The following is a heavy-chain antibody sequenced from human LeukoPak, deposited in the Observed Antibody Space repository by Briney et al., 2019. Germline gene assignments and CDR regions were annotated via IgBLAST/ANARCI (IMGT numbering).Heavy chain of an antibody. V-gene: IGHV4-39*01. CDR3: ASLYYYDSSGDEKTEYFQH. CDR2: IYYIENT. J-gene: IGHJ1*01. CDR1: GGSINSSSYY. D-gene: IGHD3-22*01. Sequence: KPSETLSLTCTVSGGSINSSSYYWGWIRQPPGKGLEWIGSIYYIENTYYNPSLKSRVTISVDTSKNQFSLKLTSVTAADAAVYYCASLYYYDSSGDEKTEYFQHWGQGTLVTVSS.